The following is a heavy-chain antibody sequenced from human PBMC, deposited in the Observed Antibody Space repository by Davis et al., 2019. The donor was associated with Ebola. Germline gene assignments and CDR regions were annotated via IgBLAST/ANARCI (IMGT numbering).Heavy chain of an antibody. V-gene: IGHV1-58*01. J-gene: IGHJ4*02. CDR3: AAVRRGSGWYSDF. D-gene: IGHD6-19*01. CDR2: IVVASDTT. Sequence: AASVKVSCKASGFTFGSSTVQWVRQARGQRLEWIGWIVVASDTTYYAQKFQQGLTITRDMSTSTAYMELNSLTSEDTAVYFCAAVRRGSGWYSDFWGQGTLVTVSS. CDR1: GFTFGSST.